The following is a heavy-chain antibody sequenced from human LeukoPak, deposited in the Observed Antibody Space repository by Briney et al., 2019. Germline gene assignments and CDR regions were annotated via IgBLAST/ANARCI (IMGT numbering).Heavy chain of an antibody. D-gene: IGHD3-16*01. CDR2: LSSSSSYR. J-gene: IGHJ4*02. CDR3: MSYAGRSDDY. Sequence: GGTLRLSCAASGFTFSRYSMNWVRQAPGGGLECVSSLSSSSSYRYYADSVKGPFTISRPTAKNSLHLQINSLRAEDTAVYYCMSYAGRSDDYWGQGTLVTVSS. CDR1: GFTFSRYS. V-gene: IGHV3-21*01.